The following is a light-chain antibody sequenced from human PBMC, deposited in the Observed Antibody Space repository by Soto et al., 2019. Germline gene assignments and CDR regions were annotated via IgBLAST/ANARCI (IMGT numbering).Light chain of an antibody. CDR3: HQRQSWPRT. CDR1: QSVSSY. J-gene: IGKJ1*01. Sequence: EIVLTQFPATLSLSPGERATLSCRASQSVSSYLAWYQQKPGQAPRLLIYQTSLRAAGIPARFSASGSGTDFTLTISDVQPEDFALYYCHQRQSWPRTFGQGTKVDIK. CDR2: QTS. V-gene: IGKV3-11*01.